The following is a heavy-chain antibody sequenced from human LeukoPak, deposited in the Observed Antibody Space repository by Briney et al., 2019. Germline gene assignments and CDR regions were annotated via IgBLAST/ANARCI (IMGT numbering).Heavy chain of an antibody. V-gene: IGHV3-21*01. Sequence: PGGSLRLSCAASGFTFSSHSMNWVRQPAGKGLEWLSSISSSSNYIYYALSVRGRFTISRDNAKNSLYLQMNSLRAEDTAVYFCARDGAARTDYWGQGTLVTVSS. CDR3: ARDGAARTDY. CDR1: GFTFSSHS. CDR2: ISSSSNYI. J-gene: IGHJ4*02. D-gene: IGHD6-6*01.